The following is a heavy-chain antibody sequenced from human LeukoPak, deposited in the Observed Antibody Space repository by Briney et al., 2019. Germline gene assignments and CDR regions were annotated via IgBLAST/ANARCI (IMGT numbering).Heavy chain of an antibody. CDR3: ARGNHIAVAVDY. CDR2: MNPNSGNT. D-gene: IGHD6-19*01. Sequence: GASVKVSCKASGYTFTSYDINWVRQATGQGLEWMGWMNPNSGNTGYAQKFQGRVTMTRNTSISTAYMELSSLRSEDTAVYYCARGNHIAVAVDYWGQGTLVTVSS. J-gene: IGHJ4*02. V-gene: IGHV1-8*01. CDR1: GYTFTSYD.